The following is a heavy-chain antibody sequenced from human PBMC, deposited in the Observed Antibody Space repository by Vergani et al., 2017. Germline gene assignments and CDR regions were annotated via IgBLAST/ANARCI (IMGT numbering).Heavy chain of an antibody. CDR1: GFSFPGYA. D-gene: IGHD5-12*01. V-gene: IGHV3-23*04. Sequence: EVQLVESGGGLIHPGGSLRLSCEGSGFSFPGYAMSWVRQAPGKGLEWVSSVSGSSATPYYADSVKGRFIISRDNSKNTLHLQMNSLRADDTAVYYCTKGSRGYTGYFFDYWGQGTLATVSS. CDR2: VSGSSATP. CDR3: TKGSRGYTGYFFDY. J-gene: IGHJ4*02.